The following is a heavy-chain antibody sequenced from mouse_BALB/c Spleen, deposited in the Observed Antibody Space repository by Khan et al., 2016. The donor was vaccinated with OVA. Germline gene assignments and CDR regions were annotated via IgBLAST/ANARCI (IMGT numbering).Heavy chain of an antibody. J-gene: IGHJ2*01. CDR3: ARNREPDYFDY. Sequence: QVQLKESGPGLVAPSQSLSITCTVTGFSLTSYAIHWIRQPPGKGLEWLGVIWAGGSTNYNSALMSRLSISKDNSKSQVFLKMNSLQTHGTAIYYCARNREPDYFDYWGQRTTLTVSS. V-gene: IGHV2-9*02. CDR2: IWAGGST. CDR1: GFSLTSYA.